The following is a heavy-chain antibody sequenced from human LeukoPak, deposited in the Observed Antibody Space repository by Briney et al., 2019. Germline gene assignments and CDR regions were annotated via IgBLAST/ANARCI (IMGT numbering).Heavy chain of an antibody. D-gene: IGHD6-13*01. J-gene: IGHJ4*02. CDR2: IYYSGST. V-gene: IGHV4-39*01. CDR3: ARGSSRYSSSWYSY. Sequence: PSETLSLTCTVSGGSISSSSYYWGWIRQPPGKGLEWIGSIYYSGSTYYNPSLKSRVTISVDTSKNQFSLKLSSVTAADTAVYYCARGSSRYSSSWYSYWGQGTLVTVSS. CDR1: GGSISSSSYY.